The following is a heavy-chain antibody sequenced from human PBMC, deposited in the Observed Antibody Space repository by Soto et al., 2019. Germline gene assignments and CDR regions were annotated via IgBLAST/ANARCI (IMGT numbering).Heavy chain of an antibody. V-gene: IGHV5-51*01. CDR2: IFPSDSDT. D-gene: IGHD3-22*01. CDR3: ARKDKSGYFNWFDP. J-gene: IGHJ5*02. CDR1: GYRFTSYW. Sequence: LGESLKISCRTSGYRFTSYWIAWVRQMPGKGLEWMGIIFPSDSDTRYSPSFRGQVTISADRSTSTVFLQWASLKASDTAVYFCARKDKSGYFNWFDPWGQGTLVTVSS.